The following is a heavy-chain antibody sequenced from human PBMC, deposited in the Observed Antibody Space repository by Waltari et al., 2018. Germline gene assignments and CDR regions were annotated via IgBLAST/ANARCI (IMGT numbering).Heavy chain of an antibody. Sequence: EVQLVESGGGLVQPGGSLRLSCAASGFTFSSYEMNWVRQAPGKGLEWVSYISSSGSTIDNADSVKGRCTISRDNAKNSLYLQMNSLRAEDTAVYYCARYYGDYLDAFDIWGQGTMVTVSS. D-gene: IGHD4-17*01. V-gene: IGHV3-48*03. J-gene: IGHJ3*02. CDR2: ISSSGSTI. CDR1: GFTFSSYE. CDR3: ARYYGDYLDAFDI.